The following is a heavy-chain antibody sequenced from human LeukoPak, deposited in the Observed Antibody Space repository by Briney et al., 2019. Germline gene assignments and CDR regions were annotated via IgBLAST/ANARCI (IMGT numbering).Heavy chain of an antibody. CDR2: ISTSGGST. Sequence: PGGSLRLSCAASGFTFSNYAMSWVRQAPGKGLEWVSSISTSGGSTYYADSVKGRFTISRDKSKNTVYLQMNSLRAEDTALYYCAKEAWATVTPDYWGQGTLVTVSS. D-gene: IGHD4-17*01. V-gene: IGHV3-23*01. J-gene: IGHJ4*02. CDR1: GFTFSNYA. CDR3: AKEAWATVTPDY.